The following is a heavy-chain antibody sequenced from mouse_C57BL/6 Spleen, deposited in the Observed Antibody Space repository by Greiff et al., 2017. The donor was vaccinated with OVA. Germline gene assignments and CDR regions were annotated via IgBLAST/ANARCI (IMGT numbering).Heavy chain of an antibody. Sequence: QVQLQQPGPELVKPGSSVKLSCKASGYTFTSYWMHWVKQRPGQGLEWIGNINPSTGGTTYNEKFKSKATLTVDKSSSTAYMQLSSLTSEDSAVYYWAISTTGVRGYFDVWGTGTPVTVS. J-gene: IGHJ1*03. V-gene: IGHV1-53*01. D-gene: IGHD1-1*01. CDR3: AISTTGVRGYFDV. CDR2: INPSTGGT. CDR1: GYTFTSYW.